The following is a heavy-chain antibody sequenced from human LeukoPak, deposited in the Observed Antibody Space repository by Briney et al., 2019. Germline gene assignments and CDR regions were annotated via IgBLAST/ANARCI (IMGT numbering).Heavy chain of an antibody. Sequence: GASVKVSCKASGGTFSSYAISWVRQAPGQGLEWMGWISTYNGNTNYAQKFQGRVTLTTDTSTRTAYMDLRSLRSDDTAVYHCARVALGSWYFDLWGRGTLVTVSS. J-gene: IGHJ2*01. V-gene: IGHV1-18*01. CDR1: GGTFSSYA. CDR3: ARVALGSWYFDL. D-gene: IGHD2-15*01. CDR2: ISTYNGNT.